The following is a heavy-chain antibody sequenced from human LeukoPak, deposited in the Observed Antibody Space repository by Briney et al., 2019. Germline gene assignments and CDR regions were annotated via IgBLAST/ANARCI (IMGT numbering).Heavy chain of an antibody. J-gene: IGHJ6*02. D-gene: IGHD2-2*01. CDR1: GGSISSYY. CDR2: IYYSGST. Sequence: SETLSLTRTVSGGSISSYYWSWIRQPPGKGLEWIGYIYYSGSTNYNPSLKSRVTISVDTSKNQFSLKVSSVTAADTAVYYCARDTGHQLSRRNYYAMDVWGQGTTVTVSS. CDR3: ARDTGHQLSRRNYYAMDV. V-gene: IGHV4-59*12.